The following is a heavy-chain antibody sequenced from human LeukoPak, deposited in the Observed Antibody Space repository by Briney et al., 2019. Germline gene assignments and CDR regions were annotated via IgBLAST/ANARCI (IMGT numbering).Heavy chain of an antibody. D-gene: IGHD3-10*01. Sequence: PGGSLRLSCVASGFTVSSYWMSWVRQAPGKGLEWVAKIKRDGSEKYYVDSVRGRFTISRDNAKNSLYLQLNSLRAEDTAVYYCARDYGSVYYYYMDVWGKGTTVTVSS. V-gene: IGHV3-7*01. CDR2: IKRDGSEK. J-gene: IGHJ6*03. CDR3: ARDYGSVYYYYMDV. CDR1: GFTVSSYW.